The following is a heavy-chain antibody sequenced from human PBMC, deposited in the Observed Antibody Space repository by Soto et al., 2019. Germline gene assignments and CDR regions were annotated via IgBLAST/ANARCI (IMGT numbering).Heavy chain of an antibody. CDR2: ISWNSGSI. J-gene: IGHJ3*02. CDR3: AKDIYTRRGAFDI. D-gene: IGHD3-10*01. Sequence: EVQLVESGGGLVQPGRSLRLSCAASGFTFDDYAMHWVRQAPGKGLEWVSGISWNSGSIGYADSVKGRFTISRDNAKNSLYLQMNSLRAEDTALYYCAKDIYTRRGAFDIWGQGTMVTVSS. CDR1: GFTFDDYA. V-gene: IGHV3-9*01.